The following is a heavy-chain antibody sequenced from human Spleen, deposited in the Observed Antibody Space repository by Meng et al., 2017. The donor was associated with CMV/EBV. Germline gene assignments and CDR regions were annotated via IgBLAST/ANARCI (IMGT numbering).Heavy chain of an antibody. Sequence: ASVKVSCKASGYTFTSYGISWVRQAPGQGLEWMGWISAYNGNTNYAQKLQGRVTMTRDTSISTAYMELSSLRTDDTAVYYCARADRNFDFWSGYPRSDPWGQGTLVTVSS. CDR1: GYTFTSYG. V-gene: IGHV1-18*01. J-gene: IGHJ5*02. D-gene: IGHD3-3*01. CDR2: ISAYNGNT. CDR3: ARADRNFDFWSGYPRSDP.